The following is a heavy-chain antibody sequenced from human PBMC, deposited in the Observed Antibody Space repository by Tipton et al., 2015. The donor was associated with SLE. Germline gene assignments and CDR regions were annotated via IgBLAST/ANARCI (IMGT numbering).Heavy chain of an antibody. J-gene: IGHJ4*02. CDR2: IYYSGST. CDR3: AREGSYSFYY. V-gene: IGHV4-59*11. Sequence: TLSLTCTVSGGSISSHYWSWIRQPPGKGLEWIGYIYYSGSTNYNPSLKSRVTISVDTSKNQFSLKLSSVTAADTAVYYCAREGSYSFYYWGQGTLVTVSS. D-gene: IGHD3-10*01. CDR1: GGSISSHY.